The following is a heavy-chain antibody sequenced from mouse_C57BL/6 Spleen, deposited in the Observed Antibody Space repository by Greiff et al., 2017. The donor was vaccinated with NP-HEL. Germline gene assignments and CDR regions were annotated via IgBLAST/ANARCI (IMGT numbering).Heavy chain of an antibody. CDR2: IYPSDSET. V-gene: IGHV1-52*01. J-gene: IGHJ1*03. Sequence: QVQLQQPGAELVRPGSSVKLSCKASGYTFTSYWMHWVKQRPIQGLEWIGNIYPSDSETHYNQKFKDKATLTVDKSSSTAYMQLSSLTSEDSAVYDCARYYGGSYWYFDVWGTGTTVTVSS. D-gene: IGHD1-1*01. CDR1: GYTFTSYW. CDR3: ARYYGGSYWYFDV.